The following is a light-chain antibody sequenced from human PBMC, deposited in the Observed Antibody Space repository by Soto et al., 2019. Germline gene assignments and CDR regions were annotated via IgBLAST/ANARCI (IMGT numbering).Light chain of an antibody. CDR3: AAWDDSLNGVL. CDR2: GNT. CDR1: SSNIGSNS. J-gene: IGLJ3*02. Sequence: QLVLTQPPSASGTPGQRVTISCSGSSSNIGSNSVNWYQKFPATAPKLLIYGNTQRPSGVPDRFSGSKSGTSASLAISGLHSEDEADYYCAAWDDSLNGVLFGGGTKVTVL. V-gene: IGLV1-44*01.